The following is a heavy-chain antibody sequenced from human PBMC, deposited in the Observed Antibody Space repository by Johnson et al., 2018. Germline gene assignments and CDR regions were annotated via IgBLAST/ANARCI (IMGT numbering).Heavy chain of an antibody. Sequence: QVQLVQSGGGVVQPGRSLRLSCAASGFTFSSYGMHWVRQAPGKGLEWVAVISYDGSNKYYADSVKGRFTISRDNSKNTLYLQMNSLRAEDTAVYYCPKGTVAADDDAFDIWGQGTMVTVSS. CDR3: PKGTVAADDDAFDI. CDR2: ISYDGSNK. V-gene: IGHV3-30*18. CDR1: GFTFSSYG. J-gene: IGHJ3*02. D-gene: IGHD6-19*01.